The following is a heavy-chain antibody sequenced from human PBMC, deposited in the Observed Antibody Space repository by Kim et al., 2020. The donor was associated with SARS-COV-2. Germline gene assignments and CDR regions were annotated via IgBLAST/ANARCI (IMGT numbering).Heavy chain of an antibody. CDR2: IYPGDSDT. CDR3: ARQASVGGYDLDYFDY. D-gene: IGHD5-12*01. V-gene: IGHV5-51*01. J-gene: IGHJ4*02. Sequence: GESLKISCKGSGYSFTSYWIGWVRQMPGKGLEWMGIIYPGDSDTRYSPSFQGQVTISADKSISTAYLQWSSLKASDTAMYYCARQASVGGYDLDYFDYWGQGTLVTVSS. CDR1: GYSFTSYW.